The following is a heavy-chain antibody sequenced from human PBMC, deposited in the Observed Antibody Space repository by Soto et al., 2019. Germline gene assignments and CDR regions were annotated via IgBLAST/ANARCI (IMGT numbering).Heavy chain of an antibody. CDR2: TYYKSQWYN. Sequence: QVQLQQSGPGLVKPSQTLSLTCDISGDSVSSNSAAWNWLRQTPSRGLEWLGRTYYKSQWYNNSAESVRSRITANPDTSKHQFSLQLNSVTPEDTAVYYCARGSWADVSRHYCMDVWGKGTTVTVSS. D-gene: IGHD2-2*01. CDR1: GDSVSSNSAA. CDR3: ARGSWADVSRHYCMDV. V-gene: IGHV6-1*01. J-gene: IGHJ6*03.